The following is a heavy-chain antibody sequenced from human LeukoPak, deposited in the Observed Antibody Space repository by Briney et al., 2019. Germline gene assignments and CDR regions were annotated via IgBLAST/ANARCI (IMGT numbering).Heavy chain of an antibody. CDR3: ARHDPRGWFDP. J-gene: IGHJ5*02. D-gene: IGHD3-16*01. Sequence: PSETLSLTCTVSGGSISSYYWSWIRQPPGKGLEWIGYIYYSGSTNYNPSPKSRVTISVDTSKNQFSLKLSSVTAADTAVYYCARHDPRGWFDPWGQGTLVTVSS. V-gene: IGHV4-59*08. CDR2: IYYSGST. CDR1: GGSISSYY.